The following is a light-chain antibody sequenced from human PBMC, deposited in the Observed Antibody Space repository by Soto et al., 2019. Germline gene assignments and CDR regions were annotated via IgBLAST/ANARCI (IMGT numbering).Light chain of an antibody. CDR1: QSVLYSSNNKNH. Sequence: DFVMTQSPDSLAVSLGERATINCKSTQSVLYSSNNKNHLAWHQQKPGQPPRLLIYWASTRESGVPDRFSGSGSGTDFTLAISSLQAEDVAVYYCQQYYSTPYTFGQGTKLEIK. CDR3: QQYYSTPYT. J-gene: IGKJ2*01. V-gene: IGKV4-1*01. CDR2: WAS.